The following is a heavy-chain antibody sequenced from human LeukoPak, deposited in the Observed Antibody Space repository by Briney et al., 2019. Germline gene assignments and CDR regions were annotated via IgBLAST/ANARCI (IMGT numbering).Heavy chain of an antibody. CDR3: AKLGGQELHNYYVAV. J-gene: IGHJ6*03. Sequence: GGSLRLSCAASGFTFNSYAMSWVRQAPGKGLEWVSGIIDSGESTYYANFAKGRFTISRDNSNNTLYLQMNSLRAEDTAVYYCAKLGGQELHNYYVAVCGKGTTVAVSS. D-gene: IGHD3-16*01. V-gene: IGHV3-23*01. CDR1: GFTFNSYA. CDR2: IIDSGEST.